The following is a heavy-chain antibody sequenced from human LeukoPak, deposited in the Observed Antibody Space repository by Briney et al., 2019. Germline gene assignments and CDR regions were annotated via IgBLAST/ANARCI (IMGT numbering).Heavy chain of an antibody. CDR1: GFSVSSNA. CDR3: AKTTYCTGGSCYSGLLEY. V-gene: IGHV3-53*01. J-gene: IGHJ4*02. CDR2: MYIDGDT. Sequence: PGGSLRLSCAASGFSVSSNAVSWMGQAPGQGLEWVSVMYIDGDTDYVDAVKGRFTISRDNSKNTLFLQMNSLRAEDTAMYYCAKTTYCTGGSCYSGLLEYWGQGTLVTVSS. D-gene: IGHD2-15*01.